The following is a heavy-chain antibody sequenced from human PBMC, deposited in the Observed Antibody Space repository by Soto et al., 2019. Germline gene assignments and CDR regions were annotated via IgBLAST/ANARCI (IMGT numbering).Heavy chain of an antibody. CDR1: GGTFSSYT. J-gene: IGHJ6*02. V-gene: IGHV1-69*02. CDR3: ARGYCSSTSCDTIYYYYGMDV. CDR2: IIPILGIA. D-gene: IGHD2-2*01. Sequence: QVQLVQSGAEVKKPGSSVKVSCKASGGTFSSYTISWVRQAPGQGLEWMGRIIPILGIANYAQKFQGRVTITADQSTSTAYMELSSLRSEDTAVYYCARGYCSSTSCDTIYYYYGMDVWGQGTTVTVSS.